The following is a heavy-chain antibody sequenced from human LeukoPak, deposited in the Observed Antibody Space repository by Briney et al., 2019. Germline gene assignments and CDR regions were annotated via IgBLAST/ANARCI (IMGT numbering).Heavy chain of an antibody. J-gene: IGHJ4*02. CDR3: ARVSGAWGPHFDC. D-gene: IGHD6-25*01. CDR1: GDSVSSNSAS. V-gene: IGHV6-1*01. Sequence: SQTLSLTCSISGDSVSSNSASWHWLRQSPSRGLEWLGRTYYRSKLYYDYSASVKGRITLNPDTSKNQFSLQLNSVTPEDTAIYYCARVSGAWGPHFDCWGQGTLVTVSS. CDR2: TYYRSKLYY.